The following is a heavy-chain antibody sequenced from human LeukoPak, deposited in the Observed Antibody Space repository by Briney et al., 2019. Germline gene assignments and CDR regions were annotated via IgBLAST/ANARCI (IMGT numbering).Heavy chain of an antibody. CDR1: GGSISSGGYY. D-gene: IGHD2-15*01. J-gene: IGHJ6*02. CDR3: VRGSRTWDIVVVVAAIDV. Sequence: PSETLSLTCTVSGGSISSGGYYWSWIRQHPGKGLEWIGYIYYSGSTYYNPSLKSRVTISVDTSKNQFSLKLSSVTAADTAVYYCVRGSRTWDIVVVVAAIDVWGQGTTVTVSS. V-gene: IGHV4-31*03. CDR2: IYYSGST.